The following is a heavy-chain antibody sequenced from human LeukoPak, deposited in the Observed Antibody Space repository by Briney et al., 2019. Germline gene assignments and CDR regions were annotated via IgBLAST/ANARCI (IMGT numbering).Heavy chain of an antibody. V-gene: IGHV3-15*01. D-gene: IGHD2-8*02. CDR1: GFAFTNAY. Sequence: GGSLRLSCTTSGFAFTNAYMSWVRQAPGKGLEWVGRIKSNSDGGTTDYAVPVKGRFTISRDDSENTLYLQMNSLKTEDTAVYYCTTDAGYTSKWCNYWGQGTLVTVSS. CDR2: IKSNSDGGTT. CDR3: TTDAGYTSKWCNY. J-gene: IGHJ4*02.